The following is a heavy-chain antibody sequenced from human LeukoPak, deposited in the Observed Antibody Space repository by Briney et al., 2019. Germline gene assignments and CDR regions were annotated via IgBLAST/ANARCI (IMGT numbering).Heavy chain of an antibody. Sequence: SETLSLTCAVYGGSFSGYYWSWIRQPPGKGLEWIGETNHSGSTNYNPSLKSRVTISVDTSKNQFSLKLSSVTAADTAVYYCARGSRSSGSDYWGQGTLVTVSS. CDR1: GGSFSGYY. J-gene: IGHJ4*02. D-gene: IGHD6-19*01. CDR2: TNHSGST. V-gene: IGHV4-34*01. CDR3: ARGSRSSGSDY.